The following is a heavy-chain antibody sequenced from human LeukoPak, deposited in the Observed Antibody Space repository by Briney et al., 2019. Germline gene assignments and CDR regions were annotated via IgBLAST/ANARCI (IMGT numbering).Heavy chain of an antibody. CDR3: ARVSYYDSSGYYFLSYVDY. CDR2: IYSGGST. V-gene: IGHV3-53*01. J-gene: IGHJ4*02. D-gene: IGHD3-22*01. CDR1: GFTVSSNY. Sequence: PGGSLRLSCEASGFTVSSNYMSWVRQAPGKGLGWVSVIYSGGSTYYADSVRGRFTISRDNSKNTLYLQMNSLGAEDTAVYYCARVSYYDSSGYYFLSYVDYWGQGTLVTVSS.